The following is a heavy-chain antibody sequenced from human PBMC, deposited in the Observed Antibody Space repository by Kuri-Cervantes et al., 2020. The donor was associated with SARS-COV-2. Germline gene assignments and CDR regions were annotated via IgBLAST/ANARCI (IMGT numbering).Heavy chain of an antibody. CDR1: GYTFTDYA. Sequence: ASVKVSCKASGYTFTDYAIHWVRQAPGQRLEWMGWINAGNGDTRYSQKFRGRVTITRDTSASTAYMDLSSLRSEDTAVYYCASGYILTGYYMAHYYYYGMDVWGQGTTVTVSS. D-gene: IGHD3-9*01. CDR3: ASGYILTGYYMAHYYYYGMDV. CDR2: INAGNGDT. V-gene: IGHV1-3*01. J-gene: IGHJ6*02.